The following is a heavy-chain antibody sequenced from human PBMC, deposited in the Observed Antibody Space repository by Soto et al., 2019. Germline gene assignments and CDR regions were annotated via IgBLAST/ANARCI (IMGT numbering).Heavy chain of an antibody. J-gene: IGHJ5*02. CDR3: ARDYYGDYDAGWFDP. V-gene: IGHV3-33*01. D-gene: IGHD4-17*01. CDR1: GFTFSSYG. CDR2: IWYDGSNK. Sequence: GGSLRLSCAASGFTFSSYGMHWVRQAPGKGLEWVAVIWYDGSNKYYADSVKGRFTISRDNSKNTLYLQMNSLRAEDTAVYYCARDYYGDYDAGWFDPWGQGTLVTVSS.